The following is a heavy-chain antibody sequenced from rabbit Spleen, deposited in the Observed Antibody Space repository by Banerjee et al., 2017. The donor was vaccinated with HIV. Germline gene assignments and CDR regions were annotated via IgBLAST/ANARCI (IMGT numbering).Heavy chain of an antibody. D-gene: IGHD1-1*01. CDR2: IDTNDGDT. J-gene: IGHJ2*01. CDR1: GFSFSSNW. Sequence: QSLEESGGGLVKPGATLTLTCTVSGFSFSSNWICWVRQAPGKGLEWIACIDTNDGDTDYANWPKGRFTISKTSSTTVTLQMTSLTAADTAPYFCARNYVNAFDPWGPGTLVTVS. CDR3: ARNYVNAFDP. V-gene: IGHV1S40*01.